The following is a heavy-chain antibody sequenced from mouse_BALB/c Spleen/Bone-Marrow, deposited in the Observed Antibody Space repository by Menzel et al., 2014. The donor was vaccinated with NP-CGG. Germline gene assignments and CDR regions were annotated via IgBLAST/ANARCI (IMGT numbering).Heavy chain of an antibody. CDR1: GYAFSSYW. J-gene: IGHJ4*01. CDR3: ARWITTVVAPYVMVY. CDR2: IYPGDGDT. V-gene: IGHV1-80*01. Sequence: QVQLQQSGAELVRPGSSVKISCKASGYAFSSYWMNWVKQRPGQGLEWIGQIYPGDGDTNYNGKFKGKATLTADKSSSTACMQLSSLISEDSAVYFCARWITTVVAPYVMVYWGQQSSVTVSS. D-gene: IGHD1-1*01.